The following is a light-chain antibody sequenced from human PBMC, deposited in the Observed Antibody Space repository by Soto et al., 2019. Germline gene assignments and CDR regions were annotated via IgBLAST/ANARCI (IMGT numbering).Light chain of an antibody. CDR2: DVS. CDR1: SNDIGGYDY. J-gene: IGLJ1*01. V-gene: IGLV2-14*01. CDR3: SSYTSSTTPYV. Sequence: QSVLTQPASVSGSPGQSITISCTGTSNDIGGYDYVSWYQQHPGKAPKLMIYDVSNRPSGVSSRFSGSKSGNTASLTISGLQAEDEADYYCSSYTSSTTPYVFGTGTKLTVL.